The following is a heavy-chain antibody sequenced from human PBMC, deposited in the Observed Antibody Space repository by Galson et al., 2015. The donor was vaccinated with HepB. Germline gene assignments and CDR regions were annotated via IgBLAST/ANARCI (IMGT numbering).Heavy chain of an antibody. J-gene: IGHJ2*01. CDR1: GFIFSDFY. V-gene: IGHV3-11*06. CDR3: VREIAGAAER. CDR2: ISGDSVDT. D-gene: IGHD2-21*01. Sequence: SLRLSCAASGFIFSDFYMTWIRQSPGRGLEWLSYISGDSVDTNYADSVKGRFTVSRDNAKKSLYLHMKSLRVEDTAYYYCVREIAGAAERWGRGTLVTVSS.